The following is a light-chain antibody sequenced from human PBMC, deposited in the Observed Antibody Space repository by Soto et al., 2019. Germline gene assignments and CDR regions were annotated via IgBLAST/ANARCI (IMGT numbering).Light chain of an antibody. CDR1: QSLLHSNGYNY. Sequence: DIVMTQSPLSLPVTPGEPASISCRSSQSLLHSNGYNYLDWYLQKPGQSPQLLIYLGSNRASGVPDRLSGSGSGTDFTLKISRVEAEDVGVYYCMQALHTPWTFGQATTVEIK. V-gene: IGKV2-28*01. J-gene: IGKJ1*01. CDR3: MQALHTPWT. CDR2: LGS.